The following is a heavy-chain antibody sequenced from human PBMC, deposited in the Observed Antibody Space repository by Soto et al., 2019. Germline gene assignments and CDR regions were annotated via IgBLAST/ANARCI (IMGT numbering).Heavy chain of an antibody. D-gene: IGHD5-18*01. CDR3: ARGFSYGKYDS. V-gene: IGHV4-59*01. CDR1: GGSISGYS. Sequence: SETLSLTCTVSGGSISGYSCTWMRQPPGKGLEWIGYIYYTGSTNYDASLKSRVTMSMXXXKXXXXLRLTSXXAADTAVYYCARGFSYGKYDSWGQGTLVTVSS. CDR2: IYYTGST. J-gene: IGHJ5*01.